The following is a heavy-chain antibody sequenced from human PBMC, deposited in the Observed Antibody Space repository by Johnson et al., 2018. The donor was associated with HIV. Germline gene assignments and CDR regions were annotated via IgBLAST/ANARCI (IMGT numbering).Heavy chain of an antibody. CDR2: ISYDGSNK. D-gene: IGHD6-6*01. CDR1: GFTFSTYG. CDR3: AKDRAEYSTWIDALDI. Sequence: VQLVESGGGVVQPGRSLRLSCAASGFTFSTYGMHWVRQAPGKGLEWVAVISYDGSNKYYADSVKGRFTISRDNSKNTLYLQMNSLRAEDTAVYFCAKDRAEYSTWIDALDIWGQGTMVTVSS. V-gene: IGHV3-30*18. J-gene: IGHJ3*02.